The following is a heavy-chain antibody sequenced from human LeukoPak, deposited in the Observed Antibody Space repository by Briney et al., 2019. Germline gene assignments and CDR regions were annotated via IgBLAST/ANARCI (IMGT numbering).Heavy chain of an antibody. J-gene: IGHJ4*02. CDR2: MIPIFGTA. D-gene: IGHD4-17*01. Sequence: ASVKVSCKASGGTFSSYAISWVRQAPGQGLEWMGGMIPIFGTANYAQKFQGRVTITADESTSTAYMELSSLRSEGTAVYYCARVIALSDEAVTPRHYFDYWGQGTPVTVSS. V-gene: IGHV1-69*13. CDR3: ARVIALSDEAVTPRHYFDY. CDR1: GGTFSSYA.